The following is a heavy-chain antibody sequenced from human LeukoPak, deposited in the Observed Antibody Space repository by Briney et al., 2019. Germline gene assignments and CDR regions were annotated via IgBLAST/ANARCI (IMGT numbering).Heavy chain of an antibody. Sequence: RTGGSLRLSCAASGFTFDDYGMSWVRQAPGKGLEWVSGINWNGGSTGYADSVKGRFTISRDNAKNSLYLQMNSLRAEDTALYFCARRSQYDRRYGAFDIWGQGTMVTVSS. CDR3: ARRSQYDRRYGAFDI. J-gene: IGHJ3*02. D-gene: IGHD3-22*01. CDR1: GFTFDDYG. CDR2: INWNGGST. V-gene: IGHV3-20*04.